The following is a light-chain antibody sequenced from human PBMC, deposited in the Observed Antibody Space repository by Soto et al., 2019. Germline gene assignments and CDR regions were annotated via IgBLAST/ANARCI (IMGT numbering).Light chain of an antibody. J-gene: IGKJ4*02. CDR2: SAS. Sequence: VFTQSPSTVSVSPGGRATLYCRLYKSVNAYLTWFQQKPGQPPRRLIYSASTRATGIPDRFSGCGSGTEFTLKISRLQSEDFAVYYCQQDTHWPPFTFGGGTKVDIK. CDR1: KSVNAY. CDR3: QQDTHWPPFT. V-gene: IGKV3-15*01.